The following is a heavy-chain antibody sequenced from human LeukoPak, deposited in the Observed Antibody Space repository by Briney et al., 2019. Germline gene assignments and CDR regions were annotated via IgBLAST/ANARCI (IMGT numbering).Heavy chain of an antibody. V-gene: IGHV4-4*02. CDR1: GGSISSSNW. J-gene: IGHJ4*02. D-gene: IGHD3-10*01. CDR3: ARGKFMDSGSYNVYDY. Sequence: SETLSLTCAVSGGSISSSNWWSWVRQPPGKGLEWIGEIYHSGSTNYNPSLKSRVTISVDKSKNQFSLELSSVTAADTAVYFCARGKFMDSGSYNVYDYWGQGTLVTVSS. CDR2: IYHSGST.